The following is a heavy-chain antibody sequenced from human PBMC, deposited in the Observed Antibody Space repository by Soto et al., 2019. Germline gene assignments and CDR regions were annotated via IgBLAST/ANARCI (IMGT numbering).Heavy chain of an antibody. CDR3: AAQDIVVVPVAGYFDY. CDR1: GFTFSSYW. J-gene: IGHJ4*02. D-gene: IGHD2-2*01. V-gene: IGHV3-7*01. Sequence: PGGSLRLSCAASGFTFSSYWMSWVRQAPGKGLEWVASIKQDGSEKYYVDSVKGRFTISRDNAKNSLDLQMNSLRVEDMAVYYCAAQDIVVVPVAGYFDYWGQGILVTVSS. CDR2: IKQDGSEK.